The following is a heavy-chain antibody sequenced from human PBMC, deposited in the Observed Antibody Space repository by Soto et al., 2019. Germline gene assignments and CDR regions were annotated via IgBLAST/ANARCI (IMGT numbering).Heavy chain of an antibody. CDR2: VNPNNGDT. CDR3: AKVSRKGSAIDFDY. D-gene: IGHD3-10*01. Sequence: QVQLVQSGAELKKPGASVKVSCKASGYTFSTYDMNLVRQATGQGPEWIGWVNPNNGDTGYAQKFQGRVTLTTDISTTTAYMKLTSLRSEDTAIYYCAKVSRKGSAIDFDYWGQGTLITVSS. CDR1: GYTFSTYD. V-gene: IGHV1-8*01. J-gene: IGHJ4*02.